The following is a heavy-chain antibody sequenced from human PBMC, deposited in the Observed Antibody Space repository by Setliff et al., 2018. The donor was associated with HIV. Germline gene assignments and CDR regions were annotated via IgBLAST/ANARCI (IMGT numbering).Heavy chain of an antibody. CDR1: GGSISSYC. D-gene: IGHD6-19*01. Sequence: PSETLSLTCTVSGGSISSYCWNWIRQSPGRGLEWIGFIFSSGSTKYNPSLQSRVTISVDTSKNQFSLKLRSVTAADTAVYYCEVAGQWGQGTLVTVSS. CDR2: IFSSGST. J-gene: IGHJ4*02. CDR3: EVAGQ. V-gene: IGHV4-4*09.